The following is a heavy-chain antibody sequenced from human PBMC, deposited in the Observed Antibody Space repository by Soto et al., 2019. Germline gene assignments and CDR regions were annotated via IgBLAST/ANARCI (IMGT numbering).Heavy chain of an antibody. V-gene: IGHV4-39*02. CDR2: IYYSGST. CDR1: GGSISSSSYY. J-gene: IGHJ6*02. D-gene: IGHD6-6*01. Sequence: SETLSLTCTVSGGSISSSSYYWGWIRQPPGKGLEWIGSIYYSGSTYYNPSLKSRVTISVDTSKNQFSLKLSSVTAADTAVYYCARDGGTIAARPYGMDVWGQGTTVTVSS. CDR3: ARDGGTIAARPYGMDV.